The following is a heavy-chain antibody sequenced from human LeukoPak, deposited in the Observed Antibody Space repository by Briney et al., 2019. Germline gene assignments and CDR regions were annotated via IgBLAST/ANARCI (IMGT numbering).Heavy chain of an antibody. V-gene: IGHV3-23*01. Sequence: GGSLRPSCAASGFTFSSYAMSWVRQAPGKGLEWVSAISGSGGSTYYADSVKGRFTISRDNSKNTLYLQMNSLRAEDTAVYYCANGGGLSYYYGSGSYYFFDYWGQGTLVTVSS. J-gene: IGHJ4*02. CDR3: ANGGGLSYYYGSGSYYFFDY. CDR1: GFTFSSYA. D-gene: IGHD3-10*01. CDR2: ISGSGGST.